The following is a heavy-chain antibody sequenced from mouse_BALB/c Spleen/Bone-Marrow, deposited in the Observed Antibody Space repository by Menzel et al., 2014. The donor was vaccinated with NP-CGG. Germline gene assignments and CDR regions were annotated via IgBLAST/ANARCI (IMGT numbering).Heavy chain of an antibody. Sequence: QVQLKESGPGLVAPSQSLSITCTVSGFSLTSNGVHWVRQPPGKGLEWLGVIGIGGSTNYNSALMSRLSICKDNSKSQVFLKMNSLQTDDTAMYYCARASYYYGSRYDYWGQGTTLTVSS. CDR3: ARASYYYGSRYDY. V-gene: IGHV2-9*02. CDR1: GFSLTSNG. D-gene: IGHD1-1*01. CDR2: IGIGGST. J-gene: IGHJ2*01.